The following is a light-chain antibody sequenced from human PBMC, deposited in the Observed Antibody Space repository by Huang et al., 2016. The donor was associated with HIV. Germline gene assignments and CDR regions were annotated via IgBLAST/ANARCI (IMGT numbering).Light chain of an antibody. CDR2: AAS. CDR3: QQTYTSPRVT. CDR1: QTINTD. Sequence: DIQMTQSPSSLSASVGDRVTITCRASQTINTDLNWYQQKPGKGPKLLINAASSLPDGVPSRFSGSGSGTDFTLTINSLQPEDFVTYYCQQTYTSPRVTFGQGTKVEIK. J-gene: IGKJ1*01. V-gene: IGKV1-39*01.